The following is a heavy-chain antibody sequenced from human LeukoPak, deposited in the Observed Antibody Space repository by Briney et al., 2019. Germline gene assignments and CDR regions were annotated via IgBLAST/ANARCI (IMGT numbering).Heavy chain of an antibody. D-gene: IGHD5-18*01. J-gene: IGHJ3*02. V-gene: IGHV5-51*01. Sequence: ESLKISCKASGYSFSNYWIGWVRQMPGKGLEWLGNVYPGDFRTEYSPSFRGRVTISLDKSITTAYLQLNSLQAADIAMYYCTRGKYSNGADSFDMWGQGTMVTVSS. CDR2: VYPGDFRT. CDR3: TRGKYSNGADSFDM. CDR1: GYSFSNYW.